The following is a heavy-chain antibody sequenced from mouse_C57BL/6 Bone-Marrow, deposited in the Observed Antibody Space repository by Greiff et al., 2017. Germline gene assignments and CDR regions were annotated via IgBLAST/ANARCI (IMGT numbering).Heavy chain of an antibody. CDR2: IYPGSGNT. Sequence: LVESGPELVKPGASVKISCKASGYSFTSYYIHWVKQRPGQGLEWIGWIYPGSGNTKYNEKFKGKATLTADTSSSTAYMQLSSLTSEDSAVYYCATRAWFAYWGQGTLVTVSA. J-gene: IGHJ3*01. V-gene: IGHV1-66*01. CDR3: ATRAWFAY. CDR1: GYSFTSYY.